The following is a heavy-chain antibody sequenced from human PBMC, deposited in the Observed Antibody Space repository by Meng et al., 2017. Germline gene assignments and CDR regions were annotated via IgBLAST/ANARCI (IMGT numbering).Heavy chain of an antibody. D-gene: IGHD3-10*01. CDR3: ARKFTMVRGIYNWFDP. Sequence: QGQRQERGAGRLRPLETLSLTWSVYGGSFSGYYWSWIGQPPGKGLEWIGEINHSGSTNYNPSLKSRVTISVDTSKNQFSLKLSSVTAADTALYYCARKFTMVRGIYNWFDPWGQGTLVTVSS. CDR1: GGSFSGYY. J-gene: IGHJ5*02. CDR2: INHSGST. V-gene: IGHV4-34*01.